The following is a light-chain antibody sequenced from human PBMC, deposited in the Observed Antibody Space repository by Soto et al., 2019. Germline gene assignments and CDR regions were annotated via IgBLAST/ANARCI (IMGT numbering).Light chain of an antibody. Sequence: DFQMTQSPSTLSASVGDTVTITCRASQTISRWLAWYQQKPGKAPRLLIYTASTLESGVPSRFSASGSGTEFTLTISSLHPDDFATYYCQEYNNYWTFGQGTKVDI. J-gene: IGKJ1*01. V-gene: IGKV1-5*01. CDR2: TAS. CDR3: QEYNNYWT. CDR1: QTISRW.